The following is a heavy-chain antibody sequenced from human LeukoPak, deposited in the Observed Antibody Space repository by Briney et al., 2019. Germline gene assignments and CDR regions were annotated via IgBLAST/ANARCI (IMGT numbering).Heavy chain of an antibody. V-gene: IGHV4-30-4*08. D-gene: IGHD6-25*01. J-gene: IGHJ3*02. CDR1: GGSISSSSYY. CDR3: AREFRARSGPSDAFDI. CDR2: IYYSGST. Sequence: SETLSLTCTVSGGSISSSSYYWSWIRQPPGKGLEWIGYIYYSGSTYYNPSLKSRVTISVDTSKNQFSLKLSSVTAADTAVYYCAREFRARSGPSDAFDIWGQGTMVTVSS.